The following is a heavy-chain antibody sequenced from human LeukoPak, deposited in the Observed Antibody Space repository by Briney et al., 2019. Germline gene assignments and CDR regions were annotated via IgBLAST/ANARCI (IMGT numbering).Heavy chain of an antibody. D-gene: IGHD6-19*01. Sequence: PSETLSLTCTVSGGSISSYYWSWIRQPPGKGLEWIGSIYYSGSTYYNPSLKSRVTISVDTSKNQFSLKLSSVTAADTAVYYCARGGEYSSGWLGSYWGQGTLVTVSS. J-gene: IGHJ4*02. V-gene: IGHV4-59*12. CDR3: ARGGEYSSGWLGSY. CDR1: GGSISSYY. CDR2: IYYSGST.